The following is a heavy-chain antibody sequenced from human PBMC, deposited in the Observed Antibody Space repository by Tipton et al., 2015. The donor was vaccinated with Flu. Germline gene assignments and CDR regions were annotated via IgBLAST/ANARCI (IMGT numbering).Heavy chain of an antibody. Sequence: TLSLTCSVSGDSINGAYYFWTWIRQPAGKGLQWVGRISSEGQADYNLPLKGRVSVSMDTSKNQFSLKLKSVTAADTGVYYCARDTIFGVAHWGQGTLVTVSS. CDR2: ISSEGQA. J-gene: IGHJ4*02. D-gene: IGHD3-3*01. V-gene: IGHV4-61*02. CDR3: ARDTIFGVAH. CDR1: GDSINGAYYF.